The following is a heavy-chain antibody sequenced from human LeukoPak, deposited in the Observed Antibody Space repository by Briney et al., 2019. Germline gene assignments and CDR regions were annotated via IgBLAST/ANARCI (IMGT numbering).Heavy chain of an antibody. J-gene: IGHJ3*02. CDR3: ARGLQETLAWLKALSAFDI. CDR1: GYTFTGYY. Sequence: GASVKVSCKASGYTFTGYYMHWVRQAPGQGLEWMGWINPNSGGTNYAQKFQGRVTMSTDTSTSTGYMELRSRRSDDTAVYYCARGLQETLAWLKALSAFDIWGQGTMVTVSS. V-gene: IGHV1-2*02. D-gene: IGHD5-24*01. CDR2: INPNSGGT.